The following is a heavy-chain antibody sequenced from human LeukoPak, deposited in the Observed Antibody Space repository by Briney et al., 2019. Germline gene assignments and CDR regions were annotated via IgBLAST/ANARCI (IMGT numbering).Heavy chain of an antibody. V-gene: IGHV1-58*02. CDR2: IVVGSGNT. J-gene: IGHJ3*02. Sequence: SVKVSYKASGFTFTSSAMQWVRQARGQRLEWIGWIVVGSGNTNYAQKFQERVTITRDMSTSTAYMELSSLRSEDTAVYYCAADWSYDSSGSDAFDIWGQGTMVTVSS. CDR3: AADWSYDSSGSDAFDI. D-gene: IGHD3-22*01. CDR1: GFTFTSSA.